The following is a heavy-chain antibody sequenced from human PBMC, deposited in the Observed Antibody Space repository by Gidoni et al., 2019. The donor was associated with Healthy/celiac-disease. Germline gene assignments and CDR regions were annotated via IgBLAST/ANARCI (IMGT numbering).Heavy chain of an antibody. V-gene: IGHV1-69*01. J-gene: IGHJ5*02. D-gene: IGHD2-15*01. CDR3: ARDPGDCSGGSCYSKSWFDP. Sequence: QVQLVQSGAEVKQPGSSVKVSCKASGGHFSSYAISWVRQAPGQGLEWMGGIIPIFGTANYAQKFQGRVTITADESTSTAYMELSSLRSEDTAVYYCARDPGDCSGGSCYSKSWFDPWGQGTLVTVSS. CDR2: IIPIFGTA. CDR1: GGHFSSYA.